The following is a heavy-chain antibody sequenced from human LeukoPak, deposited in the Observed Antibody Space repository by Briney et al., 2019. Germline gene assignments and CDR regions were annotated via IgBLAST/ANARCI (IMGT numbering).Heavy chain of an antibody. CDR2: INTNTGNP. Sequence: ASVKVSCKASGYMFTNYAMNWVRQAPGQGLEWMGWINTNTGNPTYAQGFTGRFVFSLDTSVSTAYLQITSLKAEDTAAYYCASPKSGGSYYFDYWGQGTLVTVSS. J-gene: IGHJ4*02. CDR3: ASPKSGGSYYFDY. CDR1: GYMFTNYA. V-gene: IGHV7-4-1*02.